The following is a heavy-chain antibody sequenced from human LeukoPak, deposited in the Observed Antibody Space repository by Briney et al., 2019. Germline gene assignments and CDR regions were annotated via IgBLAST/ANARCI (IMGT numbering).Heavy chain of an antibody. CDR3: ARQGVVVAAYFDS. J-gene: IGHJ4*02. D-gene: IGHD2-15*01. CDR1: GGSISSPSFY. V-gene: IGHV4-39*01. Sequence: SETLSLTCTISGGSISSPSFYWAWIRQPPEKGLEWIGSKYYSGNTYYNPSLKSRVTISVDTSKNHFSLSLTSVTAADTAVYYCARQGVVVAAYFDSWGQGTLVTVSS. CDR2: KYYSGNT.